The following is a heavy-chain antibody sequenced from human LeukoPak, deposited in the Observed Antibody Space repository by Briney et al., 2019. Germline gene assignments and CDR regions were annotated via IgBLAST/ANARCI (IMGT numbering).Heavy chain of an antibody. V-gene: IGHV4-34*01. CDR2: INHSGST. CDR1: GGCFSGYY. Sequence: NPSETLSLTCAVYGGCFSGYYCSWIRQPPGKGLEWIGEINHSGSTNYNPSLKSRVTISVDTSKNQFSLKLSSVTAADTAVYYCARGRGSSSFWGQGTLVTVSS. D-gene: IGHD6-6*01. J-gene: IGHJ4*02. CDR3: ARGRGSSSF.